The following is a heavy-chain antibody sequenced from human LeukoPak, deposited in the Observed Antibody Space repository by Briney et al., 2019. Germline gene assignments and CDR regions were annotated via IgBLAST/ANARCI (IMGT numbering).Heavy chain of an antibody. CDR2: ISDSGST. CDR3: ATRPGGSDRYYPYFDY. J-gene: IGHJ4*02. D-gene: IGHD6-19*01. CDR1: GGSVSSGGYY. Sequence: SETLSLTCAVSGGSVSSGGYYWSWIRQPPGKGLERIGYISDSGSTNYNLSLKSRVIMSVDTSKNQFSLRLSSVTAADTAVYYCATRPGGSDRYYPYFDYWGQGALVTVSS. V-gene: IGHV4-61*08.